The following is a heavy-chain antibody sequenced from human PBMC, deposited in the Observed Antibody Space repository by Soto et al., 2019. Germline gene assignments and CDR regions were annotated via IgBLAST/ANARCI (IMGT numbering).Heavy chain of an antibody. Sequence: SETLSLTCTVSGGSISSYYWSWIRQPPGKGLKWIRYIYYSGSTNYNPSLKSRVTISVDTSKNQFSLKLSSVTVADTAVFYCARNFDDSSGYYGGVPWFDPWGQGTLVTVSS. D-gene: IGHD3-22*01. CDR3: ARNFDDSSGYYGGVPWFDP. J-gene: IGHJ5*02. CDR2: IYYSGST. CDR1: GGSISSYY. V-gene: IGHV4-59*01.